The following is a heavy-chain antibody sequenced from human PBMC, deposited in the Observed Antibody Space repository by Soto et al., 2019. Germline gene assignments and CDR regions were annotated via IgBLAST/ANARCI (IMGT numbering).Heavy chain of an antibody. CDR2: IYTDGTT. CDR1: GCTVATNY. Sequence: GGSLTLSCMASGCTVATNYMSWVRQAPGKGLEWVSVIYTDGTTHYADSVKGRFTISRDNSKKTVYLQKNSLRPEDTAVFFCASAEFPASSHRLNSFDIWGQGTMVTVSS. V-gene: IGHV3-53*01. J-gene: IGHJ3*02. D-gene: IGHD2-21*01. CDR3: ASAEFPASSHRLNSFDI.